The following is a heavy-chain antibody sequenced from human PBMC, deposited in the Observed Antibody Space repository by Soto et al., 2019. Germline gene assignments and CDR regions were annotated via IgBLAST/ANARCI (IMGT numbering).Heavy chain of an antibody. CDR2: ISGSDGST. V-gene: IGHV3-23*01. J-gene: IGHJ4*02. CDR3: AKLGYSSTWYQAVAGNFDY. D-gene: IGHD6-13*01. CDR1: GFTFSSYA. Sequence: QLLESGGDLVQPGGSLRLSCAASGFTFSSYAMSWVRQAPGKGLEWVSGISGSDGSTYYVDSVKGRFTISRDNSKNTLYLQMNSLRAEDTAVYYCAKLGYSSTWYQAVAGNFDYWGQGTLVTVSS.